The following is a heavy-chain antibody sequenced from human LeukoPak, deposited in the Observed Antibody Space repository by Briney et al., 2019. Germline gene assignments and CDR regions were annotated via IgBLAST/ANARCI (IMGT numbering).Heavy chain of an antibody. CDR2: INPNSGGT. Sequence: ASVKVSCKASGYTFTGYYMHWVRQAPGQRLEWMGWINPNSGGTNYAQKFQGRVTMTRDTSISTAYMELSRLRSDDTAVYYCARAYTGYSSSWYGNWFDPWGQGTLVTVSS. CDR3: ARAYTGYSSSWYGNWFDP. J-gene: IGHJ5*02. CDR1: GYTFTGYY. V-gene: IGHV1-2*02. D-gene: IGHD6-13*01.